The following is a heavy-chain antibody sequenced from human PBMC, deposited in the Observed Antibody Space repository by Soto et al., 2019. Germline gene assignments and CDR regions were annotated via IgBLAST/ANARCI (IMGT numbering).Heavy chain of an antibody. V-gene: IGHV3-21*01. CDR1: GFTFSSYS. J-gene: IGHJ3*02. CDR3: ARFKGGAARLPDDAFDI. Sequence: GGSLRLSCAASGFTFSSYSMNWVRQAPGKGLEWVSSISSSSSYIYYADSVKGRFTISRDNAKNSLYLQMNSLRAEDTAVYYCARFKGGAARLPDDAFDIWGQGTMVTVSS. D-gene: IGHD6-6*01. CDR2: ISSSSSYI.